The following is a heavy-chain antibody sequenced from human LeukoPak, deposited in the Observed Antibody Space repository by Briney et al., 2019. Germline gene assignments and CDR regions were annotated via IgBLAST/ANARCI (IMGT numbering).Heavy chain of an antibody. Sequence: HTGGSLRLSCAASGFTMSVYWMSWVRQPPGKGLEWVGNIKPDGSERNYMDSVKGRFTISRDNAKKSLYLQMNSLRAEDTAVYYCAIDWGAYYHFFDSWGQGALVTVSS. J-gene: IGHJ4*02. D-gene: IGHD3-22*01. CDR2: IKPDGSER. V-gene: IGHV3-7*01. CDR1: GFTMSVYW. CDR3: AIDWGAYYHFFDS.